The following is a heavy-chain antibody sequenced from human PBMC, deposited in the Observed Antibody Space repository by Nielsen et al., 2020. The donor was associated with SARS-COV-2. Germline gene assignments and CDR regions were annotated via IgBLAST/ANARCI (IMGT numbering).Heavy chain of an antibody. CDR2: IYYSGST. CDR3: ARHRAAAGKRGGMDV. J-gene: IGHJ6*02. Sequence: GSLRLSCTVSGGSISSSSYYWGWIRQPPGKGLEWIGSIYYSGSTYYNPSLKSRVTISVDTSKNQFSLKLSSVTAADTAVYYCARHRAAAGKRGGMDVWGQGTTVTVSS. V-gene: IGHV4-39*01. CDR1: GGSISSSSYY. D-gene: IGHD6-13*01.